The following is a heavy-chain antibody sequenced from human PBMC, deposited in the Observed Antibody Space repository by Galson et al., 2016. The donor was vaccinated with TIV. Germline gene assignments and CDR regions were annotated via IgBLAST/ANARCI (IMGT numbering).Heavy chain of an antibody. CDR1: GGSFSRYV. Sequence: PVKVSCKASGGSFSRYVISWVRQAPGQGLEWIGGHIPPFSTANCAQEFQGRVTITADESTSTAYMELSSLRSEDTALYYCAKDRNTAMDTYYWYYGMDVWGQGTTVTVSS. D-gene: IGHD5-18*01. CDR2: HIPPFSTA. J-gene: IGHJ6*02. V-gene: IGHV1-69*13. CDR3: AKDRNTAMDTYYWYYGMDV.